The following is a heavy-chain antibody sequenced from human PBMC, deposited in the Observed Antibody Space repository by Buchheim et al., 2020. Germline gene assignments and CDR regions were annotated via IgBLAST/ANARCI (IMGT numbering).Heavy chain of an antibody. Sequence: QVQLVESGGGVVQPGRSLRLSCAASGFTFSSYAMHWVRQAPGKGLEWVAVISYDGSNKYYADSVKGRFTISRDNSKNTLYLQMNSLRAEDTAVYYCARDDGTVPRPRLCTGMDVWGQGTT. V-gene: IGHV3-30-3*01. D-gene: IGHD4-17*01. CDR3: ARDDGTVPRPRLCTGMDV. CDR1: GFTFSSYA. J-gene: IGHJ6*02. CDR2: ISYDGSNK.